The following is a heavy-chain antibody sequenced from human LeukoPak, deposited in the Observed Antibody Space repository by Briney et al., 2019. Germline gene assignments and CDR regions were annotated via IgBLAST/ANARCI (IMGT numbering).Heavy chain of an antibody. CDR3: ARDDYGANQFAN. CDR1: GGSINSYY. J-gene: IGHJ4*02. CDR2: IYYSGST. Sequence: PSETLSLTCTVSGGSINSYYWSWIRQPPGKGLEWIGYIYYSGSTKYNPSLKSRVTISVDTSKNQFSLKVRSVTAADTAVYYCARDDYGANQFANWGQGTLVTVSS. D-gene: IGHD4-23*01. V-gene: IGHV4-59*01.